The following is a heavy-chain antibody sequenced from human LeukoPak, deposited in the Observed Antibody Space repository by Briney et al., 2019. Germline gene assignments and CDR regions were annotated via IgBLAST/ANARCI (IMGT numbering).Heavy chain of an antibody. CDR1: GGSISYYY. J-gene: IGHJ4*02. CDR3: ARVTGYMIEDYFDY. CDR2: IYTSGRT. D-gene: IGHD3-22*01. Sequence: SETLSLTCTVSGGSISYYYWNWIRQPAGKGLEWIGRIYTSGRTYYNPSLKSRVSMSVDTSKNQFSLKLSSVTAADTAVYYCARVTGYMIEDYFDYWGQGTLVTVSS. V-gene: IGHV4-4*07.